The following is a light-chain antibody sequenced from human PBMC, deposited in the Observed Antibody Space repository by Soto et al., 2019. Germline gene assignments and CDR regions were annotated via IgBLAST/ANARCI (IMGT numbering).Light chain of an antibody. Sequence: QSALTQPASVTGSPGQSITISCTGTSSDVGDFNYVSWYQQHPGKAPKLIIYDVSSRPSGVSNRFSGSKSGNTAALTISGLQAEDEADYYCGSYTSSSTLYVFGGGTKVTVL. V-gene: IGLV2-14*03. CDR3: GSYTSSSTLYV. CDR2: DVS. CDR1: SSDVGDFNY. J-gene: IGLJ1*01.